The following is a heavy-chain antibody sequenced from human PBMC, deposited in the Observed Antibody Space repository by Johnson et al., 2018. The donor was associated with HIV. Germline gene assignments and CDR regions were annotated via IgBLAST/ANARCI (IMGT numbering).Heavy chain of an antibody. V-gene: IGHV3-66*01. D-gene: IGHD3-22*01. CDR3: AKDSFFYDSAFDI. Sequence: VQLVESGGGLVQPGGSLRLSCAASGFTFSDYYMSWVRQAPGKGLEWVSIIYSGGSTYYADSVQGRFTISSDNSKNSLYLQMNSLRAEDTAVYYCAKDSFFYDSAFDIWGQGTMVTVSS. CDR2: IYSGGST. J-gene: IGHJ3*02. CDR1: GFTFSDYY.